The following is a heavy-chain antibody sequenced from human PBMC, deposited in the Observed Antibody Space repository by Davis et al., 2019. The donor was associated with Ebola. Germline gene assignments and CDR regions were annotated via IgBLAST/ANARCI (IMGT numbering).Heavy chain of an antibody. V-gene: IGHV3-30*04. J-gene: IGHJ6*02. Sequence: GESLKISCAASGFNLSTYAMHWVRQAQGKGLEWVAVVSYDGSHKYCADSVKGRFTISRDNSQNTLYLQMNSLRAEDTAVYYCARHNGYDPYYYNDMDVWGQGTTVTVSS. CDR3: ARHNGYDPYYYNDMDV. D-gene: IGHD5-12*01. CDR1: GFNLSTYA. CDR2: VSYDGSHK.